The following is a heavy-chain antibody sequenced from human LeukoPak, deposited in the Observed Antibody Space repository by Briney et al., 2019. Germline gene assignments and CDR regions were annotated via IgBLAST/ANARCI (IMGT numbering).Heavy chain of an antibody. V-gene: IGHV4-59*01. CDR1: GGFISNYY. Sequence: PSETLSLTCTVSGGFISNYYWNWIRQPPGKGLEWIGYIYYSGSTNYNPSLKSRVTISVDTSKNQFSLKLSSVTAADTAVYYCARELSGDYDNWFDPWGQGTLVTVSS. D-gene: IGHD4-17*01. CDR2: IYYSGST. CDR3: ARELSGDYDNWFDP. J-gene: IGHJ5*02.